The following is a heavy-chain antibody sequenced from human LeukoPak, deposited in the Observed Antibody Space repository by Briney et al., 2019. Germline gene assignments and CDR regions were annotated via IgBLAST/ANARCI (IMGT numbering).Heavy chain of an antibody. CDR2: INPSVGST. CDR3: ARDRQIAVAGTMPRFDS. D-gene: IGHD6-19*01. J-gene: IGHJ4*02. Sequence: GASVNVSCTASGYTFTSYDIHWVRQAPGHGLEGMGIINPSVGSTSNAQKFQGRFTMTRDTSTSTVYMELSSLSSEDADVYFCARDRQIAVAGTMPRFDSWGQGTLVTVSS. CDR1: GYTFTSYD. V-gene: IGHV1-46*01.